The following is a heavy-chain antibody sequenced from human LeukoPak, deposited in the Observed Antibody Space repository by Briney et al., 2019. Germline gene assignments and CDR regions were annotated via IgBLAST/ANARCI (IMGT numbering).Heavy chain of an antibody. CDR3: AREGLDY. J-gene: IGHJ4*02. Sequence: ASVKVSCNASGYTFTNYDINWVRYGTVQEHDRMVYKNPNSGNSAYAQKFQGRVTITTDASITTAYMELSGLRSEDTALYYCAREGLDYWGQGTLVTVSS. CDR2: KNPNSGNS. CDR1: GYTFTNYD. V-gene: IGHV1-8*01.